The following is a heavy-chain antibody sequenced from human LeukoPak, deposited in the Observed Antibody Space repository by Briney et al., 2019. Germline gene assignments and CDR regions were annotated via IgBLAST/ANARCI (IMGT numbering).Heavy chain of an antibody. CDR2: ISGSGGST. CDR1: GFTFSSYA. D-gene: IGHD6-6*01. CDR3: AKAINRIAALGWFDP. V-gene: IGHV3-23*01. Sequence: GGSLRLSCAASGFTFSSYAMSRVRQAPGKGLEWVSAISGSGGSTCYADSVKGRFTISRDNSKNTLYLQMNSLRAEDTAVYYCAKAINRIAALGWFDPWGQGTLVTVSS. J-gene: IGHJ5*02.